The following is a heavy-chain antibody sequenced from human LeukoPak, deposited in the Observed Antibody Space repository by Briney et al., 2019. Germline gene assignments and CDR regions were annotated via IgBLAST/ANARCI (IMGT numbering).Heavy chain of an antibody. CDR2: IYHSGST. D-gene: IGHD1-26*01. CDR1: GYSISSGYY. V-gene: IGHV4-38-2*02. J-gene: IGHJ4*02. Sequence: SETLSLTCTISGYSISSGYYWGWIRQPPGKGLEWIGSIYHSGSTYYTPSLKSRVTISVDTSKNQFSLKLSSVTAVDTAVYYCARGPAPRGATTRLPDYWGQGTLVTVSS. CDR3: ARGPAPRGATTRLPDY.